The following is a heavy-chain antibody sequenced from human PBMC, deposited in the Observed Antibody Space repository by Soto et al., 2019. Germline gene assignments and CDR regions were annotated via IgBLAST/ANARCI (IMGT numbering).Heavy chain of an antibody. V-gene: IGHV3-11*01. CDR3: ARDREEYSSSFYAY. CDR1: GFTFSDYY. CDR2: ISSSGSTI. D-gene: IGHD6-6*01. J-gene: IGHJ4*02. Sequence: GGSLRLSCAASGFTFSDYYMSWIRQAPGKGLEWVSYISSSGSTIYYADSVKGRFTISRDNAKNSLYLQMNSLRAEDTAVYYCARDREEYSSSFYAYWGQGTLVTVSS.